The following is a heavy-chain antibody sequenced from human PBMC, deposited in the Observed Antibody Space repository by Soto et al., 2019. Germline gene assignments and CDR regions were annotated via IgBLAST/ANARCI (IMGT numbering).Heavy chain of an antibody. CDR3: ARDCINGICTYAMDV. J-gene: IGHJ6*02. V-gene: IGHV6-1*01. Sequence: SQTLSLTCAISGDSVSSNSAAWVWIRQSPSRGLEWLGRTYYRSKWYNDYAVPVESRLTISPDTSKNQVSLQLRSVTPEDTAVYYCARDCINGICTYAMDVWGQGTTVTVSS. CDR2: TYYRSKWYN. CDR1: GDSVSSNSAA. D-gene: IGHD2-8*01.